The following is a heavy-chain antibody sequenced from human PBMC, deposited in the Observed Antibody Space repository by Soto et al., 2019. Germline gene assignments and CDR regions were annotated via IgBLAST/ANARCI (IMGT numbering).Heavy chain of an antibody. CDR3: AAYNGAAAVGPPFFDY. J-gene: IGHJ4*02. Sequence: ASEKVSCKASGFTFTSSAVQWVRQARGQRLEWIGWIVVGSGNTNYAQKFQERVTITRDMSTSTAYMELSSLRSEDTAVYYCAAYNGAAAVGPPFFDYWGQGTLVTVSS. CDR2: IVVGSGNT. CDR1: GFTFTSSA. V-gene: IGHV1-58*01. D-gene: IGHD6-13*01.